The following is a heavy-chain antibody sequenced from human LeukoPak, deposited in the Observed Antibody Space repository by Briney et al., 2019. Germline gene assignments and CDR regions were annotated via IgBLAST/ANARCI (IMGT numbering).Heavy chain of an antibody. J-gene: IGHJ4*02. V-gene: IGHV3-23*01. CDR3: AKAYTSSWDYFDY. Sequence: GGSLRLSCAASGFTFSSYAMSWVRQAPGKGLEWVSAISSSGGSTYYADSVKGRCTISRDNSKNTLYLQMNSLRAEDRAVYYCAKAYTSSWDYFDYWGQGTLVTVSS. D-gene: IGHD6-13*01. CDR1: GFTFSSYA. CDR2: ISSSGGST.